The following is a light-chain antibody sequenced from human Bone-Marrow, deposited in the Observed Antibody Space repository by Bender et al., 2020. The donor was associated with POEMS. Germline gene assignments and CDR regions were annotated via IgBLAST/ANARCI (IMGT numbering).Light chain of an antibody. CDR1: SGDIGSFNR. J-gene: IGLJ2*01. Sequence: QSALTQPPSVSGSPGQSVAISCTGTSGDIGSFNRVSWYQQPPGTAPKLIIYEVTNRPSGVPDRFSGSKSGTTASLTISGLQAEDEAVYYCSSYTSTSTVLFGGGTRLTVL. CDR3: SSYTSTSTVL. V-gene: IGLV2-18*02. CDR2: EVT.